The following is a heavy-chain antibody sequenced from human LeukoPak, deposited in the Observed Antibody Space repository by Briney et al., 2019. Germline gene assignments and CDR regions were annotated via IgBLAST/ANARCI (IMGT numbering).Heavy chain of an antibody. J-gene: IGHJ4*02. CDR2: ISIDGSNK. V-gene: IGHV3-30-3*01. Sequence: GGSLRLSCAASGFSFSSYAMHWVRQAPGKGLEWVAVISIDGSNKFYADSVKGRFTISRDNSKNTLYLQMNSLRVEDTAVYYCARDKGGGDFDYWGQGTLVTVSS. CDR3: ARDKGGGDFDY. CDR1: GFSFSSYA. D-gene: IGHD2-15*01.